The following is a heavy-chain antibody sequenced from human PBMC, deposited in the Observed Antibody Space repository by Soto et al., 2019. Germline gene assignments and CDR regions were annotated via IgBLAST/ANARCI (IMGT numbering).Heavy chain of an antibody. Sequence: GGSLRLSCATSGFTFSTYSMNWVRQAPGKGLEWVSYISYTSTTIYYADSVRGRFTISRDNAKNSLFLQMNSLRDEDTAVYYCARDNGLAGSFDPWGQGTLVTVSS. CDR3: ARDNGLAGSFDP. V-gene: IGHV3-48*02. CDR2: ISYTSTTI. CDR1: GFTFSTYS. D-gene: IGHD2-21*01. J-gene: IGHJ5*02.